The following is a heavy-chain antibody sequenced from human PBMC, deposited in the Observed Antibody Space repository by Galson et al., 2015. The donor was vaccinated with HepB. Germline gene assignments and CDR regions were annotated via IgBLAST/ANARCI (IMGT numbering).Heavy chain of an antibody. CDR1: GFTFSSYG. J-gene: IGHJ3*02. Sequence: SLRLSCAASGFTFSSYGMHWVRQAPGKGLEWVAFIRYDGSNKYYADSVKGRFTISRDNSKNTLYLQMNSLRAEDTAVYYCAKGPLGIVVVNVLRHDAFDIWGQGTMVTVSS. V-gene: IGHV3-30*02. CDR3: AKGPLGIVVVNVLRHDAFDI. D-gene: IGHD3-22*01. CDR2: IRYDGSNK.